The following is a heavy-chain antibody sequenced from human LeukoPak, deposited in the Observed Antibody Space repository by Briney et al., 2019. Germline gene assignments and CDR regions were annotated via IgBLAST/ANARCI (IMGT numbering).Heavy chain of an antibody. CDR3: ARVHYYDNSGYWFFDY. CDR1: GGSISSSSYY. V-gene: IGHV4-39*07. D-gene: IGHD3-22*01. CDR2: IYYSGST. Sequence: SETLSLTCTVSGGSISSSSYYWGWIRQPPGKGLEWIGSIYYSGSTYYNPSLKSRVTISVDTSKNQLSLKLSSVTAADTAVYYCARVHYYDNSGYWFFDYWGQGTLVTVSS. J-gene: IGHJ4*02.